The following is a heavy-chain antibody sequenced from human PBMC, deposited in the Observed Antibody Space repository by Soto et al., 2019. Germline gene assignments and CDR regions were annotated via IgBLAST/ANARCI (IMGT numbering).Heavy chain of an antibody. CDR1: GFTFSSYA. V-gene: IGHV3-23*01. J-gene: IGHJ6*03. Sequence: GVSLRLSCAASGFTFSSYAMSWVRQATGKGLEWVSAISGSGGSTYYADSVKGRFTISRDNSKNTLYLQMNSLRAEDTAVYYCAKGQRVLRFLEWLLRNTYYYYYMDVWGKGTTVTVSS. CDR3: AKGQRVLRFLEWLLRNTYYYYYMDV. D-gene: IGHD3-3*01. CDR2: ISGSGGST.